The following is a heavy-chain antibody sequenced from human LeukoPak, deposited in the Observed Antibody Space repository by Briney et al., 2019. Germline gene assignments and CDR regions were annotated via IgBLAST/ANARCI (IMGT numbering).Heavy chain of an antibody. CDR3: ARHGHHGDHDY. V-gene: IGHV4-39*01. CDR1: GGSIIRSRYY. J-gene: IGHJ4*02. Sequence: SETLSLTCTISGGSIIRSRYYWGWIRQPPGKVLQWMGSIYYIGSTDYNPSLKSRVTISVDTSKNQFSLKLTSVTAADTAVYYCARHGHHGDHDYWGQGTLVTVSS. CDR2: IYYIGST. D-gene: IGHD2-21*02.